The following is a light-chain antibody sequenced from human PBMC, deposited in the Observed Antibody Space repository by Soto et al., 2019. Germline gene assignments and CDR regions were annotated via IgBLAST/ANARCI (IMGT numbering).Light chain of an antibody. CDR2: EGT. Sequence: QSVLTQPASVSGSPGQSITISCTGTSTDVDSYDLVSWYQQHPGKAPKLMIYEGTQRPSGVSNRFSGSKSGSTASLTISGLQAEDEADYYCFSYAGSSTVVFGGGTKLTVL. CDR1: STDVDSYDL. CDR3: FSYAGSSTVV. J-gene: IGLJ2*01. V-gene: IGLV2-23*03.